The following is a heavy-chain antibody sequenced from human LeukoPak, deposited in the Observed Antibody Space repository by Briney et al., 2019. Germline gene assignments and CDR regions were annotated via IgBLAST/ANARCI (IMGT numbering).Heavy chain of an antibody. J-gene: IGHJ4*02. D-gene: IGHD6-13*01. CDR3: AREGHLSSWSY. CDR2: IYYSGST. Sequence: SETLSLTCTVSGGSISSGGYYWSWIRQHPGKGLEWIGYIYYSGSTYYNPSLKSRVTISVDTSKNQFSLKLSSVTAADTAVYYCAREGHLSSWSYWGQGILVTVSS. V-gene: IGHV4-31*03. CDR1: GGSISSGGYY.